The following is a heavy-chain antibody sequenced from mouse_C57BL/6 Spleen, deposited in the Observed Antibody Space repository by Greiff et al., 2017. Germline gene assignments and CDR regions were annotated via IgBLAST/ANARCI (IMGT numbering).Heavy chain of an antibody. J-gene: IGHJ4*01. CDR2: IDPSDSDT. V-gene: IGHV1-52*01. Sequence: VQLQQPGAELVRPGSSVKLSCKASGYTFTSYWMHWVKQRPIQGLEWIGNIDPSDSDTHYNQKFKDKATLTVDKSSSTAYMQLSSLTSEDSAVYYCARRRYDGYDDAMDYWGQGTSVTVSS. CDR1: GYTFTSYW. D-gene: IGHD2-3*01. CDR3: ARRRYDGYDDAMDY.